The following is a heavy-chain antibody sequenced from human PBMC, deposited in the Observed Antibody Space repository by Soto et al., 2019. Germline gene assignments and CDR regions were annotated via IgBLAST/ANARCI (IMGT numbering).Heavy chain of an antibody. Sequence: QVQLQQWGAGLLKPSETLSLTCAVYGGSFSGDYWNWIRQPPGKGLECVGELNHSGSTNYTPSLKRRVTISVDTSKTQFSLKMSSVTAADTAVYYCARGWGRIFDYWGQGTLVTFSS. D-gene: IGHD7-27*01. CDR1: GGSFSGDY. J-gene: IGHJ4*02. CDR3: ARGWGRIFDY. CDR2: LNHSGST. V-gene: IGHV4-34*01.